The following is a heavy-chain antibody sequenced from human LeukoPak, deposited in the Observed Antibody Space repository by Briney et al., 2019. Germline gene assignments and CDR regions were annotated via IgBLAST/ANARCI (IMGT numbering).Heavy chain of an antibody. J-gene: IGHJ4*02. CDR1: GFTFSSYA. V-gene: IGHV3-23*01. D-gene: IGHD1-1*01. CDR3: ARAGIWRDFDY. Sequence: GGSLRLSCAASGFTFSSYAMSWVRQAPGKGLEWVSAISGSGGSTYYADSVKGRFTISRDNSKNTLYLQMHSLRAEDTAVYYCARAGIWRDFDYWGQGTLVTVSS. CDR2: ISGSGGST.